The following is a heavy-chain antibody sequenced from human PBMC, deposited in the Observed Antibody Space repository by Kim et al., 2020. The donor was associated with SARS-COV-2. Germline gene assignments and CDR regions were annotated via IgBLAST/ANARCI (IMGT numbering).Heavy chain of an antibody. CDR3: ARSGGAWLENDAFDI. V-gene: IGHV1-2*02. CDR1: GYTFTGYY. Sequence: ASVKVSCKASGYTFTGYYMHWVRQAPGQGLEWMGWINPNSGGTNYAQKFQGRVTMTRDTSISTAYMELSRLRSDDTAVYYCARSGGAWLENDAFDIWGQGTMVTVSS. J-gene: IGHJ3*02. CDR2: INPNSGGT. D-gene: IGHD6-19*01.